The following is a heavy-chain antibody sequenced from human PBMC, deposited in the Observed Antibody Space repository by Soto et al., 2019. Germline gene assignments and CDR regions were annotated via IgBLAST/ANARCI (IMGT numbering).Heavy chain of an antibody. CDR1: GVSINSGGHS. V-gene: IGHV4-30-2*01. J-gene: IGHJ6*02. CDR3: ARDSLYNCIYGYGLEV. CDR2: IYSNGGT. Sequence: QLQLQESGSGLVKPSQTLSLTCAVSGVSINSGGHSWNWIRQPPGKGPEWIGFIYSNGGTFYNPSLRSRVTILMDSSKNHFFLRLTSVTAADTAVYFCARDSLYNCIYGYGLEVWGQGTAVTVSS. D-gene: IGHD1-20*01.